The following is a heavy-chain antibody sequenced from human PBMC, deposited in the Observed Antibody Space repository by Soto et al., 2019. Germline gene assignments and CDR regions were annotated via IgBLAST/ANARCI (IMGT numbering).Heavy chain of an antibody. CDR2: ISGSGGST. J-gene: IGHJ5*02. Sequence: EVQLLESGGGLVQPGGSLRLSCAASGFTFSSYAMSWVRQAPGKGLEWVSAISGSGGSTYYADSVKGRFNISRDNSKNTMYLQMNSLRAEDTAVYYCAKDQDIVVVPAALFDPWGQGTLVTVSS. CDR1: GFTFSSYA. CDR3: AKDQDIVVVPAALFDP. V-gene: IGHV3-23*01. D-gene: IGHD2-2*01.